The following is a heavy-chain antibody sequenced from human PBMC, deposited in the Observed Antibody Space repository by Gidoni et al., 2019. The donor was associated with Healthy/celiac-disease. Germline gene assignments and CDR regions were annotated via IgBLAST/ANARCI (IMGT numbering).Heavy chain of an antibody. V-gene: IGHV5-10-1*03. D-gene: IGHD6-6*01. CDR3: ARRGSQYSSSRGFGY. CDR2: IDPSDSYT. Sequence: EVQLVQSGAEVKTPGESLRISCKGSGYSFTSYWISWVRQMPGKGLEWMGRIDPSDSYTNYSPSFQGHVTISADKSISTAYLQWSSLKASDTAMYYCARRGSQYSSSRGFGYWGQGTLVTVSS. J-gene: IGHJ4*02. CDR1: GYSFTSYW.